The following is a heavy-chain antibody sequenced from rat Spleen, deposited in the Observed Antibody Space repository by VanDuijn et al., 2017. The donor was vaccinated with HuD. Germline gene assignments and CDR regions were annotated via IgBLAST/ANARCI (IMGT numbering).Heavy chain of an antibody. V-gene: IGHV5-7*01. Sequence: EVQLVKSGGGLVQPGRSLKLSCAASGFTFSNYDMAWVRQAPTKGLEWVASISYDGTRTHYRDSVKGRFTISRDNTKSTLYLQMDSLRSEDTATYYCARVGTRVSRFAYWGQGTLVTVSS. J-gene: IGHJ3*01. CDR1: GFTFSNYD. CDR2: ISYDGTRT. CDR3: ARVGTRVSRFAY. D-gene: IGHD1-4*01.